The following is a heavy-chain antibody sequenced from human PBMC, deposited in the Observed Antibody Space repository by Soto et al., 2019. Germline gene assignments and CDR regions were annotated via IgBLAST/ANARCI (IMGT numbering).Heavy chain of an antibody. J-gene: IGHJ2*01. Sequence: EVQLVESGGGLVQPGRSLRLSCGASGFNFNNYAMLWVRQAPGKGLEWVSGVSWNSGNIDYVDSVKGRFTISRDNAKNSLHLQMSSLGAEDTALYYCAKSPGYASGLRYFDLWGRGTLVTVSP. CDR3: AKSPGYASGLRYFDL. CDR2: VSWNSGNI. V-gene: IGHV3-9*01. D-gene: IGHD6-19*01. CDR1: GFNFNNYA.